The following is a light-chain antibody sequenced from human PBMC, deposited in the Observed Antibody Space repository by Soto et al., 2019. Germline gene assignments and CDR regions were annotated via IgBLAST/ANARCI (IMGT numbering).Light chain of an antibody. CDR1: SSDVGGYNY. J-gene: IGLJ2*01. V-gene: IGLV2-14*01. CDR2: EVS. Sequence: QSALTQPASVSVSPGQSITISCTGTSSDVGGYNYVSWYQQHPGKAPKLMIYEVSNRPSGVSNRFSGSKSGNTASLTISGLQPEDEADYYCSSFTTSSTVVFGGGTKLTVL. CDR3: SSFTTSSTVV.